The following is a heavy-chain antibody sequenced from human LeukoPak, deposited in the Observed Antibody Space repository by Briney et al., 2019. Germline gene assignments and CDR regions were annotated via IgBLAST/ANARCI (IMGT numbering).Heavy chain of an antibody. V-gene: IGHV1-69*13. Sequence: ASVKVSCKASGGTLSSYAISWVRQAPGQGLEWMGGIIPIFGTANYAQKFQGRVTISADESTSTAYMELSSLRSEDTAVYYCATSESNQLPAPYFDYWGQGTVVTVSS. D-gene: IGHD2-2*01. CDR2: IIPIFGTA. CDR1: GGTLSSYA. J-gene: IGHJ4*02. CDR3: ATSESNQLPAPYFDY.